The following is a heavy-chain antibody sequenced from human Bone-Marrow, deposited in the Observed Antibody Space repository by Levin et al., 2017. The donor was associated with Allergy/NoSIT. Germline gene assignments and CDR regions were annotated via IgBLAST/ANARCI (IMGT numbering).Heavy chain of an antibody. CDR1: GGSISSANYY. CDR2: ISYSGST. D-gene: IGHD1-14*01. Sequence: SETLSLTCSVSGGSISSANYYWGWIRQPPGKGLEWVGTISYSGSTYYNPSLKSRVTISVDTSNNHFSLRLNSMTAADTAVYFCARLSSTNFDPWGQGTLVTVSS. J-gene: IGHJ5*02. V-gene: IGHV4-39*02. CDR3: ARLSSTNFDP.